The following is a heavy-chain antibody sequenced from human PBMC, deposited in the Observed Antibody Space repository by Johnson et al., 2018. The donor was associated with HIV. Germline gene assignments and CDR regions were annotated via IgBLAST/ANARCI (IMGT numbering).Heavy chain of an antibody. CDR2: IYRGGSI. Sequence: DVQLVESGGGLIQPGGSLRLSCAASGFTVTSNYMSWVRQAPGKGLEWVSVIYRGGSIYCADSVKGRFTISRDNAKNSLYLQMNSLRAEDTAVYYCARRIAVPDAFDIWGQGTMVTVSS. J-gene: IGHJ3*02. D-gene: IGHD6-19*01. V-gene: IGHV3-53*01. CDR3: ARRIAVPDAFDI. CDR1: GFTVTSNY.